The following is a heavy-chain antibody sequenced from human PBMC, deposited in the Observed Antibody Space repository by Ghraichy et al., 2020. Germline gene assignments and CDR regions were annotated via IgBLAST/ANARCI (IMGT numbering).Heavy chain of an antibody. CDR3: AYDFWSGYYKAH. Sequence: SGPTLVKPTQTLTLTCTFSGFSLSTSGVGVGWIRQPPGKALEWLALIYWDDDKRYSPSLKSRLTITKDTSKNQVVLTMTNMDPVDTATYYCAYDFWSGYYKAHWGQGTLVTVSS. D-gene: IGHD3-3*01. CDR1: GFSLSTSGVG. CDR2: IYWDDDK. J-gene: IGHJ4*02. V-gene: IGHV2-5*02.